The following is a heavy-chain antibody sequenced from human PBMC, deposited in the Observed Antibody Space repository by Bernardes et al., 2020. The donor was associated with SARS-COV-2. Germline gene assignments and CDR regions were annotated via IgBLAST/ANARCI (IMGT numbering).Heavy chain of an antibody. J-gene: IGHJ4*02. CDR2: VYNNGGT. V-gene: IGHV4-39*01. Sequence: SETLSLTCTVSGGSISSSSYYWAWIRQPPGKGRDWIGSVYNNGGTYYSPSLRSRVTISVDTSKNQFSLRLTSVTAADTAVYYCVAFQEVAGMENFDYWGQGALVTVSS. CDR3: VAFQEVAGMENFDY. D-gene: IGHD6-19*01. CDR1: GGSISSSSYY.